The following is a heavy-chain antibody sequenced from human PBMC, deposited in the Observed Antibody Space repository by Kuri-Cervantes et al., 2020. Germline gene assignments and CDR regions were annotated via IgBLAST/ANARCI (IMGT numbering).Heavy chain of an antibody. CDR2: INWNGGST. Sequence: GGSLRLSCAASGFTFDDYGMSWVRQAPGKGLEWVSGINWNGGSTGYADYVKGRFTISRDNSKNTLYLQMNSLRAEDTAVYYCASDIVVAKINYYYYYGMDVWGQGTTVTVSS. D-gene: IGHD2-15*01. J-gene: IGHJ6*02. CDR1: GFTFDDYG. CDR3: ASDIVVAKINYYYYYGMDV. V-gene: IGHV3-20*04.